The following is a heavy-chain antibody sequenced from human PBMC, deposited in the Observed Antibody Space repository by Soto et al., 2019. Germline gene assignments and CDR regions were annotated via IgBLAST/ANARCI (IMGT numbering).Heavy chain of an antibody. CDR2: VNPSGGHT. CDR3: ARGGHVVVVTAALDY. Sequence: QVQLMQSGAEVKKPGASVKVSCKASGDTFTDYYIHWVRQAPGQGLEWMGTVNPSGGHTTYAQHFLGRVTTTRDTSTSTPYMELTSLTSDDTAVYYCARGGHVVVVTAALDYWGQGTLVTVSS. D-gene: IGHD2-21*02. J-gene: IGHJ4*02. V-gene: IGHV1-46*01. CDR1: GDTFTDYY.